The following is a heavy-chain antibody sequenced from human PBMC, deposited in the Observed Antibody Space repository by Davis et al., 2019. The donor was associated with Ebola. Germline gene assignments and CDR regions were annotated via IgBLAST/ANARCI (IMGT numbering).Heavy chain of an antibody. CDR3: ARDFNRDYYDTSAYFDY. CDR2: ISSSGSNI. J-gene: IGHJ4*02. V-gene: IGHV3-48*02. Sequence: GESLKISCRVSGFSFGDYAVNWVRQAPGKGLEWVSYISSSGSNIYYADSVRGRFTISRDNAQNSLFLQINSLGDEDTAVYYCARDFNRDYYDTSAYFDYWGQGTLVTVSS. CDR1: GFSFGDYA. D-gene: IGHD3-22*01.